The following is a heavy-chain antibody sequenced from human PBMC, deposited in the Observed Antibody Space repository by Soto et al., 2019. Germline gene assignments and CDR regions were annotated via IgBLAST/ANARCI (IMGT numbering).Heavy chain of an antibody. CDR3: ARDAYYDGDYGSCDY. Sequence: QVQLVQSGAEVKKPGASVKVSCKASGSTFTSYGISWVRQAPGQGREGMGWISAYNGNTNYAKKLQGRVTMTTDTPTSTAYMELRSLRSDEPAVYYCARDAYYDGDYGSCDYWGQGTLVTVSS. V-gene: IGHV1-18*01. J-gene: IGHJ4*02. D-gene: IGHD4-17*01. CDR2: ISAYNGNT. CDR1: GSTFTSYG.